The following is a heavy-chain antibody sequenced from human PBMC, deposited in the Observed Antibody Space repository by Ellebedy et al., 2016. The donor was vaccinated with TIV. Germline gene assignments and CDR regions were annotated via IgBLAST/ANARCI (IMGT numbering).Heavy chain of an antibody. J-gene: IGHJ4*02. CDR3: AIFPRGSGSPQYGVGY. CDR2: ISSSSSTI. D-gene: IGHD3-10*01. CDR1: GFTFSNAW. V-gene: IGHV3-48*01. Sequence: GESLKISXAASGFTFSNAWMSWVRQAPGKGLEWVSYISSSSSTIYYADSVKGRFTISRDNAKNSLYLQMNSLRAEDTAVYYCAIFPRGSGSPQYGVGYWGQGTLVTVSS.